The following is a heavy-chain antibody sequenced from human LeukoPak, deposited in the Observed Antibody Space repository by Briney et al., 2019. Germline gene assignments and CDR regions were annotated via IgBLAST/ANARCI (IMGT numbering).Heavy chain of an antibody. D-gene: IGHD6-19*01. CDR2: LNPSSGGT. CDR3: AREASGWAVDY. Sequence: GASVKVSCKASGYTFTGYYMRWVRQAPGQGLEWMGRLNPSSGGTNFAQRFQGRVTMTRDTSINTAYMELSRLTSDDTADYYCAREASGWAVDYWGQGTLVTVSS. CDR1: GYTFTGYY. V-gene: IGHV1-2*06. J-gene: IGHJ4*02.